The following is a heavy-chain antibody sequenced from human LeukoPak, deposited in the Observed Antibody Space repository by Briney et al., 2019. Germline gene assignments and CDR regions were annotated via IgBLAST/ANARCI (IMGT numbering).Heavy chain of an antibody. Sequence: ASVKVSCKASGYTFTSYYMHWVRQAPGQGLEWMGWINPNSGGTNYAQKFQGRVTMTRDTSIGTAYMELSRLRSDDTAVYYCARDFDIVVVPAAVDLTVPYYYMDVWGKGTTVTVSS. CDR3: ARDFDIVVVPAAVDLTVPYYYMDV. D-gene: IGHD2-2*01. V-gene: IGHV1-2*02. CDR2: INPNSGGT. CDR1: GYTFTSYY. J-gene: IGHJ6*03.